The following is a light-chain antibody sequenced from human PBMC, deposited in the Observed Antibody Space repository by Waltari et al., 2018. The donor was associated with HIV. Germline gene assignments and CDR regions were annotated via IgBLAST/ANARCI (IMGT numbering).Light chain of an antibody. CDR1: SSTIETNT. CDR3: AAWDDSLNGPV. Sequence: QSVLTQAPSASGTPGQRVTIYCSGSSSTIETNTVHWYQQLPGTAPKLLIYSSNQRPSGVPARFSGSKSGTSASLAISGLQSEDEADYYCAAWDDSLNGPVFGGGTKLTVL. V-gene: IGLV1-44*01. J-gene: IGLJ3*02. CDR2: SSN.